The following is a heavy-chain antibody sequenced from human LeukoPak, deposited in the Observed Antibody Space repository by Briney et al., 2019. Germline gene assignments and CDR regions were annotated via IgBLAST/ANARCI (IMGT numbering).Heavy chain of an antibody. CDR2: ISGSGGST. CDR1: GFTFSDYY. D-gene: IGHD6-13*01. J-gene: IGHJ4*02. CDR3: AKKGEAAAGFDY. V-gene: IGHV3-23*01. Sequence: PGGSLRLSCAASGFTFSDYYMSWVRQAPGKGLEWVSAISGSGGSTYYADSVKGRFTISRDNSKNTLYLQMNSLRAEDTAVYYCAKKGEAAAGFDYWGQGTLVTVSS.